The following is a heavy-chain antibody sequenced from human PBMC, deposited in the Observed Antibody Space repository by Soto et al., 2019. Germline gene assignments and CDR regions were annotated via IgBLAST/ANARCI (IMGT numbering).Heavy chain of an antibody. J-gene: IGHJ5*02. D-gene: IGHD3-22*01. CDR1: GYTFTSYG. V-gene: IGHV1-18*01. Sequence: ASVKVSCKASGYTFTSYGISWVRQAPGQGLEWMGWISAYNGNTNYAQKLQGRVTMTTDTSTSTAYMELRSLRSDDTAVYYCARDQVVITTGNWFDPWGQETLVTVSS. CDR3: ARDQVVITTGNWFDP. CDR2: ISAYNGNT.